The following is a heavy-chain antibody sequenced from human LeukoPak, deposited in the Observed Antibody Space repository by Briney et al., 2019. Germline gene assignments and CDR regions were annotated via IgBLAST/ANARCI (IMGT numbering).Heavy chain of an antibody. Sequence: GGSLRLSCAASGFTFSSYAMHWVRQAPGKGLEWVAIISYDGNNKYYADSVKGRFTISRDNSKKTLYVQMNSLRAEDTAVYYCARDHIVGATNFDYWGQGTLVTVSS. CDR3: ARDHIVGATNFDY. V-gene: IGHV3-30-3*01. J-gene: IGHJ4*02. CDR1: GFTFSSYA. D-gene: IGHD1-26*01. CDR2: ISYDGNNK.